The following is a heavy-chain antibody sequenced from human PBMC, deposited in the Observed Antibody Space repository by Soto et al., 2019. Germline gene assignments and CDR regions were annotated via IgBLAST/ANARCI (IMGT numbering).Heavy chain of an antibody. CDR3: AHHPYYGLAPYSFDY. Sequence: QITLKESGPTLVKPTQTLTLTCTFSGFSLSTSGVGVGWIRQPPGKALEWLAVIYWDDDKRSSSSLKSRLTITKDTSKNQVVLTMTNKDPVDTATYYCAHHPYYGLAPYSFDYWGQGILVTVSS. CDR1: GFSLSTSGVG. J-gene: IGHJ4*02. D-gene: IGHD3-10*01. CDR2: IYWDDDK. V-gene: IGHV2-5*02.